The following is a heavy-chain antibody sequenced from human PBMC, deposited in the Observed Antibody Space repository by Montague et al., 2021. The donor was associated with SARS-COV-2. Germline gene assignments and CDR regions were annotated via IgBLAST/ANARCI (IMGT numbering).Heavy chain of an antibody. CDR1: GGSISSSSYY. J-gene: IGHJ5*02. Sequence: SETLSLTCTVSGGSISSSSYYWGWIRQPPGKGLEWIGSLYYTGCTYYXPSLKSRVTISVDTSKNQFSLKLSSVTAADTAVYYCARDSSSWYYWFDPWGQGTLVTVSS. D-gene: IGHD6-13*01. CDR3: ARDSSSWYYWFDP. V-gene: IGHV4-39*01. CDR2: LYYTGCT.